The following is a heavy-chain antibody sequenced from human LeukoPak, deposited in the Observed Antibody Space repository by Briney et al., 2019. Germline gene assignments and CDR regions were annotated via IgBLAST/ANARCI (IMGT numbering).Heavy chain of an antibody. CDR3: AVPSVGATVYDAFDI. CDR2: IYHSGST. J-gene: IGHJ3*02. D-gene: IGHD1-26*01. V-gene: IGHV4-38-2*02. CDR1: GYSISSGYY. Sequence: SETLPLTCTVSGYSISSGYYWGWIRQPPGKGLEWIGSIYHSGSTYYNPSLKSRVTISVDTSKNQFSLKLSSVTAADTAVYYCAVPSVGATVYDAFDIWGQGTMVTVSS.